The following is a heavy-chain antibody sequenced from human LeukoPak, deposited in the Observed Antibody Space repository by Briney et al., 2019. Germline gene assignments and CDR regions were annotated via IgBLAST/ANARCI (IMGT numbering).Heavy chain of an antibody. V-gene: IGHV3-23*01. Sequence: GGSLRLSCAASGFTFSTFAMIWVRQPPGKGLEWVSSIFPSGGEIHYADSVRGRFTISRDNSKNTLYLQMNSLRAEDTAVYYCAKGPLGYYDSSGYEAWGQGTLVTISS. CDR3: AKGPLGYYDSSGYEA. D-gene: IGHD3-22*01. CDR1: GFTFSTFA. CDR2: IFPSGGEI. J-gene: IGHJ5*02.